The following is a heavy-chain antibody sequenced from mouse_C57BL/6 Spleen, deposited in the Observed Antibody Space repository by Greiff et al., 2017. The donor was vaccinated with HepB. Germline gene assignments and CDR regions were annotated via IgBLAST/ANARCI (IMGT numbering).Heavy chain of an antibody. J-gene: IGHJ4*01. V-gene: IGHV3-6*01. CDR3: ARVIDYDGDYYAMDY. CDR2: ISYDGSN. Sequence: EVKLLESGPGLVKPSQSLSLTCSVTGYSITSGYYWNWIRQFPGNKLEWMGYISYDGSNNYNPSLKNRISITRDTSKNQFFLKLNSVTTEDTATYYCARVIDYDGDYYAMDYWGQGTSVTVSS. CDR1: GYSITSGYY. D-gene: IGHD2-4*01.